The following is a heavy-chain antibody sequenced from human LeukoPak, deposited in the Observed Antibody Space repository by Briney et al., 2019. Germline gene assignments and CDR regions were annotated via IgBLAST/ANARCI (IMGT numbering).Heavy chain of an antibody. J-gene: IGHJ5*02. Sequence: ASVKVSCKASGYTFIGYYIHWVRQAPGQGLEWMGWINPNSGGTNYAQKFQGRVTMTRDTSISTAYMELSRLRSDDTAVYCCARDYYFGSGSYFSPRTPFDPWGQGTLVTVSS. CDR3: ARDYYFGSGSYFSPRTPFDP. CDR1: GYTFIGYY. CDR2: INPNSGGT. D-gene: IGHD3-10*01. V-gene: IGHV1-2*02.